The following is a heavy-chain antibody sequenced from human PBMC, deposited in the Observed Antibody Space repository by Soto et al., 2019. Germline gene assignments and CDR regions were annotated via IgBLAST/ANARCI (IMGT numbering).Heavy chain of an antibody. CDR3: ARVRYSYGSLLWYFDL. CDR2: ISSSSSTI. J-gene: IGHJ2*01. V-gene: IGHV3-48*02. Sequence: GGSLRLSCAASGFTFSSYSMNWVRQAPGRGLEWVSYISSSSSTIYYADSVKGRFTISRDNAKNSLYLQMNSLRDEDTAVYYCARVRYSYGSLLWYFDLWGRGTLVTVSS. CDR1: GFTFSSYS. D-gene: IGHD5-18*01.